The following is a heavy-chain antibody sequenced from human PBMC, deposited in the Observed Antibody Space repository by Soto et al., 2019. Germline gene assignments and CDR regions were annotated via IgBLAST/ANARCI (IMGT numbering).Heavy chain of an antibody. CDR3: ARDCSGGSCYPGMDV. CDR2: ISSSGYI. D-gene: IGHD2-15*01. CDR1: VFKFNSYT. J-gene: IGHJ6*02. V-gene: IGHV3-21*01. Sequence: GWSLRLSCASSVFKFNSYTINWVRQAPGKRLEWLSSISSSGYIFSTDSVRGRFTISRDNAKNSVYLQINSLRAEDTAVYFCARDCSGGSCYPGMDVWGQGTTVTVSS.